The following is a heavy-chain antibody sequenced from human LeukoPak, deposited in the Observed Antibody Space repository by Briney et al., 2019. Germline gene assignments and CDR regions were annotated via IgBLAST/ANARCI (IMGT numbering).Heavy chain of an antibody. CDR2: ISWNSGSI. CDR1: GFTFDDSA. D-gene: IGHD3-22*01. V-gene: IGHV3-9*01. J-gene: IGHJ4*02. CDR3: AKDIERHDYYDSSGPTGYFDY. Sequence: GGSLRLSCAASGFTFDDSAMHWVRQAPGKGPEWVSSISWNSGSIGYADSVKGRFTISRDNAKNSLYLQMNSLKAEDTALYYCAKDIERHDYYDSSGPTGYFDYWGQGTLVTVSS.